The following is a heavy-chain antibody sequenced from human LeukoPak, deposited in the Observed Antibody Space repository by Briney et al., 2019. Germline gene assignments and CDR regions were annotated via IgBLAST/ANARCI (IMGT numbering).Heavy chain of an antibody. CDR2: IYYSGST. CDR1: GGSISSYY. J-gene: IGHJ4*02. Sequence: PSETLSLTCTVSGGSISSYYWSWIRQPPGKGLEWIGYIYYSGSTNYNPSLKSRVTISVDTSKNQSSLKLSSVTAADTAVYYCASHSSSWYGAPDYWGQGTLVTVSS. V-gene: IGHV4-59*01. D-gene: IGHD6-13*01. CDR3: ASHSSSWYGAPDY.